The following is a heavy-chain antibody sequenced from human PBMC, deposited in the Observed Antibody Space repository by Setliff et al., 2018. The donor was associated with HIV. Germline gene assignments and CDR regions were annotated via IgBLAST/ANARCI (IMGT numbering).Heavy chain of an antibody. CDR1: GGSLSGYH. V-gene: IGHV4-34*01. CDR3: ARGGGYDRSGYYPFDY. Sequence: PSETLSHTCAVYGGSLSGYHWSWIRQSPEKGLEWIGEINHSGSTNYNPSLKSRVTMSVDTSKNQFSLKLSSVTAADTAVYYCARGGGYDRSGYYPFDYWGQGTPVTVSS. D-gene: IGHD3-22*01. J-gene: IGHJ4*02. CDR2: INHSGST.